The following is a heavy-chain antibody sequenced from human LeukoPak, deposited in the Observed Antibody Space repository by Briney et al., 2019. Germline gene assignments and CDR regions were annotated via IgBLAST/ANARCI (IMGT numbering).Heavy chain of an antibody. V-gene: IGHV3-53*01. J-gene: IGHJ4*02. D-gene: IGHD6-6*01. Sequence: GGSLRLSCAASGFTVSSNYMSWVRQAPGKGLEWVSVIYSGGSTYYADSVKGRFTISRDTSKNTLYLQMNSLRAEDTAVYYCAREGKYSSSYYFDYWGQGTLVTVSS. CDR3: AREGKYSSSYYFDY. CDR2: IYSGGST. CDR1: GFTVSSNY.